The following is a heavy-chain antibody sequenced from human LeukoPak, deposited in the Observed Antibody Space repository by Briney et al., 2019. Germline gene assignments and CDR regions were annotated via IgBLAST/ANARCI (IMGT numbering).Heavy chain of an antibody. CDR1: GGSISSYY. J-gene: IGHJ4*02. D-gene: IGHD5-12*01. CDR2: IYTSGST. CDR3: ARVKWLRSGGLFDY. V-gene: IGHV4-4*07. Sequence: SETLSLTCTVSGGSISSYYWSWIRQPAGKGLEWIGRIYTSGSTNYNSSLKSRGTMSVDTSKNQFSLKLSSVTAADTAVYYCARVKWLRSGGLFDYWGQGTMVTVSS.